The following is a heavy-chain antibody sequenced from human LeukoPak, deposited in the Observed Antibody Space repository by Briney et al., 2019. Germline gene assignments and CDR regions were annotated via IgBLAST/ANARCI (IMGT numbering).Heavy chain of an antibody. J-gene: IGHJ3*02. CDR2: IKQDGSEK. D-gene: IGHD6-19*01. CDR3: AKDRGRSGYDAFDI. Sequence: PGGSLRLSCAASGFTFSSYWMSWVRQAPGKGLEWVANIKQDGSEKYYVDSVKGRFTISRDNAKNSPYLQMNSLRAEDTALYYCAKDRGRSGYDAFDIWGQGTMVTVSS. CDR1: GFTFSSYW. V-gene: IGHV3-7*03.